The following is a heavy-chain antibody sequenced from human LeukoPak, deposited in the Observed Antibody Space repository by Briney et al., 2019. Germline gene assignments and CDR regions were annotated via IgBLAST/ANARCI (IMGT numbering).Heavy chain of an antibody. D-gene: IGHD5-24*01. V-gene: IGHV3-21*04. CDR2: ISSSSSYI. CDR3: ARLYLPATRFDC. CDR1: GFTFSSYS. J-gene: IGHJ4*02. Sequence: PGGSLRLSCAASGFTFSSYSMNWVRQAPGKGLEWVLSISSSSSYIYYADSVKGRFTISRDNAKNSLYLQMNSLRAEDTAVYYCARLYLPATRFDCWGQGTLVTVSS.